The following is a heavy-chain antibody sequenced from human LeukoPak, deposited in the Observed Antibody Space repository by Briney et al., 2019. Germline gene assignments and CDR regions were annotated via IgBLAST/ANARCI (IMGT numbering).Heavy chain of an antibody. CDR2: ISGSGGST. CDR3: VKDSSGLNHFDY. D-gene: IGHD6-19*01. CDR1: GFTFSSYA. Sequence: GGSLRLSCAASGFTFSSYAMSWVRQAPGKGLEWVSAISGSGGSTYYADSVKGRFTISRDNSKNTLYLQMNSLRAEDTAVYYCVKDSSGLNHFDYWRQGTLVTVSS. V-gene: IGHV3-23*01. J-gene: IGHJ4*02.